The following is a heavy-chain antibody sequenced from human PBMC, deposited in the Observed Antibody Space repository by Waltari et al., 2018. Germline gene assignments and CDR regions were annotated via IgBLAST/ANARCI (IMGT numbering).Heavy chain of an antibody. V-gene: IGHV1-69*05. J-gene: IGHJ2*01. CDR2: IIPIFGTA. CDR3: ARSIAVAGGYFDL. CDR1: GGTFSSYA. Sequence: QVQLVQSGAEVKKPGSPVQVSCKASGGTFSSYAISWVRQAPGQGRGGMGGIIPIFGTANYAQKFQGRVTSTTDESTSTAYMELSSLRSEDTAVYYWARSIAVAGGYFDLWGRGTLVTVSS. D-gene: IGHD6-19*01.